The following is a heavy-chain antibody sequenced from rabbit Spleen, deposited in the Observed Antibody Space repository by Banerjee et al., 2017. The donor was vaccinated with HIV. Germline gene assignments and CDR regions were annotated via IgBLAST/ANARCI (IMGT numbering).Heavy chain of an antibody. CDR2: IYTGSGST. J-gene: IGHJ6*01. CDR3: ARDTGSSFSTYGMDL. V-gene: IGHV1S45*01. CDR1: GFTISDYYY. Sequence: QEQLVESGGGLVKPGASLTLTCRGSGFTISDYYYMSWVRQAPGKGLEWIGYIYTGSGSTYYASWAKGRFTISSTSSTTVTLQMTSLTVADTATYFCARDTGSSFSTYGMDLWGPGTLVTVS. D-gene: IGHD8-1*01.